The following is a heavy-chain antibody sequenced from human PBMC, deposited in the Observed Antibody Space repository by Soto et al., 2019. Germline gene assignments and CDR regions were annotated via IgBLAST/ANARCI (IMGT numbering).Heavy chain of an antibody. J-gene: IGHJ3*02. CDR1: GGTFSSYA. Sequence: SVNVSCKASGGTFSSYAISWVRQAPGQGLEWMGGIIPIFGTANYAQKFQGRVTITADKSTSTAYMELSSLRSEDTAVYYCARDRAGYSSGWYPPDAFDIWGQGTMVTV. CDR2: IIPIFGTA. V-gene: IGHV1-69*06. CDR3: ARDRAGYSSGWYPPDAFDI. D-gene: IGHD6-19*01.